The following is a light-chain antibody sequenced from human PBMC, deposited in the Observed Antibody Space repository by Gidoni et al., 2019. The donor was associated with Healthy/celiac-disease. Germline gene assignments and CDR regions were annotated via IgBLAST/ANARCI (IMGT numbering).Light chain of an antibody. CDR3: QQSYSTPYT. J-gene: IGKJ2*01. V-gene: IGKV1-39*01. CDR1: QSIRSY. CDR2: AAS. Sequence: DSEMTPSPSSLSASVGDRVTITCRARQSIRSYLNWYQQKTGKAPKLLIYAASSLQSGVPSRFSGRASGTDFTLTLSSLHPDDFATYYCQQSYSTPYTFGQGTQLDLK.